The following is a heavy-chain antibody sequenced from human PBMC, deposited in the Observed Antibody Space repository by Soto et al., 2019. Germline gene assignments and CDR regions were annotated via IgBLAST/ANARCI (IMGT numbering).Heavy chain of an antibody. CDR1: GFTLTSYR. J-gene: IGHJ4*02. D-gene: IGHD1-1*01. CDR2: ISAYNGNR. V-gene: IGHV1-18*01. Sequence: QVQLVKSGAEVKKPGASVKVSCEASGFTLTSYRISWVRQAPGQGLEWMGWISAYNGNRNYAQNLQGRVTMTTDTSTSTAYMERRSLRSDNTAVYYCARDTSTLDYWGQVTVVTVSS. CDR3: ARDTSTLDY.